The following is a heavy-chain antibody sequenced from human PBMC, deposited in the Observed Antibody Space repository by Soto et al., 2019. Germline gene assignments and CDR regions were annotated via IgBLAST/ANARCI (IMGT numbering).Heavy chain of an antibody. Sequence: GGSLRLSCAASGFTFSSYSMNWVRQAPGKGLEWVSSISSSSSYIYYADSVEGRFTISRDNAKKSLYLQMNSLRAEDTAVYYCARDTPPPQGPQYYYDSSGYYPAPFYYYYGMDVWGQGTTVTVSS. D-gene: IGHD3-22*01. V-gene: IGHV3-21*01. CDR1: GFTFSSYS. CDR3: ARDTPPPQGPQYYYDSSGYYPAPFYYYYGMDV. CDR2: ISSSSSYI. J-gene: IGHJ6*02.